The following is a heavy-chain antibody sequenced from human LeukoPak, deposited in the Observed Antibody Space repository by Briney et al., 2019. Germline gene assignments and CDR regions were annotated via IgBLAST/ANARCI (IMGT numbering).Heavy chain of an antibody. CDR1: GYTFTSYG. V-gene: IGHV1-18*01. J-gene: IGHJ5*02. Sequence: ASVKVSCKASGYTFTSYGISWVRQAPGQGLEWMGWISAYSGNTNYAQKLQGRVTMTTDTSTSTAYMELRSLRSDDTAVYYCARARECYDFWSGYYPLDPWGQGTLVTVSS. D-gene: IGHD3-3*01. CDR2: ISAYSGNT. CDR3: ARARECYDFWSGYYPLDP.